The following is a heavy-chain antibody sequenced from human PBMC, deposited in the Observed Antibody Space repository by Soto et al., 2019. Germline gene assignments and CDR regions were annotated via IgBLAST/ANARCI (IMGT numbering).Heavy chain of an antibody. CDR3: TRDASRDSSARGWFDP. V-gene: IGHV3-21*01. J-gene: IGHJ5*02. D-gene: IGHD6-13*01. CDR2: ISSNSAYI. Sequence: PXVSLPLSCAASGFTFRSFTMNWVRQAPGKGLEWVSTISSNSAYIYYTDALRGRFTISRDNAKNSLHLQMNSLRAEDTAVYYCTRDASRDSSARGWFDPLGPGTLVTVSS. CDR1: GFTFRSFT.